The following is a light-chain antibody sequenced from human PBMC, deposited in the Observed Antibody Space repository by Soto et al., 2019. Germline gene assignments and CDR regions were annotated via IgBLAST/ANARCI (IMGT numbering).Light chain of an antibody. CDR3: QQYNSYWT. CDR2: KAS. V-gene: IGKV1-5*03. CDR1: QSISSW. J-gene: IGKJ1*01. Sequence: DIQMTQSPSTLSASVGDRVTITCRASQSISSWLAWYQQKPGKAPKLLIYKASSLESGVPSRFSGRGSGTEFTLTISSLQPDDFPTYYCQQYNSYWTFGQGTKVEIK.